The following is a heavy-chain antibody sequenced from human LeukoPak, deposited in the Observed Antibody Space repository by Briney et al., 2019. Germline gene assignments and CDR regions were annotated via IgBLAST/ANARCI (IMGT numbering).Heavy chain of an antibody. V-gene: IGHV3-30-3*01. Sequence: PGGSLRLSCAASGFTFSSYAMHWVRQAPGKGLEWVAVISYDGSNKYYADSVKGRSTISRDNSKNTLYLQMNSLRAEDTAVYYCATGTWLYWGQGTLVTVSS. CDR1: GFTFSSYA. D-gene: IGHD1-7*01. J-gene: IGHJ4*02. CDR3: ATGTWLY. CDR2: ISYDGSNK.